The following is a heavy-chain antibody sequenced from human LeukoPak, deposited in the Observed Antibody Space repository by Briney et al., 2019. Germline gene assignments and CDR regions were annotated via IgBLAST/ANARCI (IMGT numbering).Heavy chain of an antibody. J-gene: IGHJ3*02. D-gene: IGHD5-24*01. V-gene: IGHV3-30*04. Sequence: GGSLRLSCAASGFTFTIYAMHWVRQAPGKGLDWVAHLRLDGITKWYADSVQGRFSISRDISRNTFFLQMNSLRPEDTAVYYCARDLDGSGSFDIWGLGTMVTVSS. CDR3: ARDLDGSGSFDI. CDR2: LRLDGITK. CDR1: GFTFTIYA.